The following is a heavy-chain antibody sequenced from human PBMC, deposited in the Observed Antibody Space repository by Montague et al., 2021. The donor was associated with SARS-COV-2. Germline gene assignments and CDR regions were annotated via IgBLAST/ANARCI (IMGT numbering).Heavy chain of an antibody. Sequence: SETLSLTCSVSGGSTSNYYWTWIRQSPGKGLQWIGYIFYTGSTKFNPSLESRVSMSLDTSKNHLSLRLSAVTAADTARYYCARAQNICFIANCVNYFDLWGLGALVTVSS. CDR1: GGSTSNYY. V-gene: IGHV4-59*01. CDR3: ARAQNICFIANCVNYFDL. CDR2: IFYTGST. J-gene: IGHJ4*02. D-gene: IGHD2-15*01.